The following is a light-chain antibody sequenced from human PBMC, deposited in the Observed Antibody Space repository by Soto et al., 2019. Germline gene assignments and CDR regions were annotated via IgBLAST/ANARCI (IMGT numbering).Light chain of an antibody. V-gene: IGKV1-27*01. J-gene: IGKJ4*01. Sequence: IQMTHCPSSLSSFVGDRVTIACRASQDIGNFLAWYQQKPGKVAKLLIYSASTLHSGVPALFSCSGSGKDFTLTISTLQPEDVATYYCQKCKVAPFTFGGGTKVAIK. CDR3: QKCKVAPFT. CDR2: SAS. CDR1: QDIGNF.